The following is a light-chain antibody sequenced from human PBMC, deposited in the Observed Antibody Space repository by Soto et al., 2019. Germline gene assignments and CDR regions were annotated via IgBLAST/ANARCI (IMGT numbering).Light chain of an antibody. Sequence: EIVMAQSPDPLSVSPGERATLSCRASQCVSSNLAWYQQKPGQARRLLIYGASTRATGIPARFSGSGSGTEFTLTISSLQSEDFAVYYCQQYNNWPRTFGEGTKVEIK. J-gene: IGKJ1*01. CDR2: GAS. CDR1: QCVSSN. CDR3: QQYNNWPRT. V-gene: IGKV3-15*01.